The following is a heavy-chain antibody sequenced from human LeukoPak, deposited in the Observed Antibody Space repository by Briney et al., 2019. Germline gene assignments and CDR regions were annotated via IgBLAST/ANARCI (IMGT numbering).Heavy chain of an antibody. D-gene: IGHD5-12*01. CDR3: TRGDRGYAESLY. CDR1: GFTFSSYA. Sequence: GGSLRLSCAASGFTFSSYAMTWVRQAPGKGLEWVSGIGASGTYYADSVKGRFTISRDNSKNSLYLQMHSLRAEDTAVYYCTRGDRGYAESLYWGRGTLVTVSS. J-gene: IGHJ4*02. CDR2: IGASGT. V-gene: IGHV3-23*01.